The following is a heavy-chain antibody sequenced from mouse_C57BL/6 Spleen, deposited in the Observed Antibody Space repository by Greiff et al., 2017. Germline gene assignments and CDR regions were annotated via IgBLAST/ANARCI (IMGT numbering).Heavy chain of an antibody. Sequence: DVKLVESGGGLVQPGGSLKLSCAASGFTFSDYYMYWVRQTPEKRLEWVAYISNGGGSTYYPDTVKGRFTISRDNAKNTLYLQMSRLKSEDTAMYYCARHGSSGPFDYWGQGTTLTVSS. CDR2: ISNGGGST. CDR1: GFTFSDYY. V-gene: IGHV5-12*01. CDR3: ARHGSSGPFDY. J-gene: IGHJ2*01. D-gene: IGHD3-2*02.